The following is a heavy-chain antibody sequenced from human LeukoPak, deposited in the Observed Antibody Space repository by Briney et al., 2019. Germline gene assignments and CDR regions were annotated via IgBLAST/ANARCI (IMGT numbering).Heavy chain of an antibody. CDR1: GFTFSSYP. J-gene: IGHJ4*02. CDR2: ILGNGDSS. CDR3: ARDATSGWSFDY. Sequence: PGGSLRLSCTASGFTFSSYPMRWVRQAPGKGLEYVSAILGNGDSSFYADSVKGRFTISRYNSKNTLYLQMGSLRPDDMAVYYCARDATSGWSFDYWGQGTQVTVSS. D-gene: IGHD6-19*01. V-gene: IGHV3-64*02.